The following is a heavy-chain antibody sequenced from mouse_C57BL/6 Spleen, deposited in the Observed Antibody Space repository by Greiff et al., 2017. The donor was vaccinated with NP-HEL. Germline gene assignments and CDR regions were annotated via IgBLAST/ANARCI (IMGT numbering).Heavy chain of an antibody. CDR3: ARRKTAQATSDY. CDR1: GYTFTSYW. V-gene: IGHV1-50*01. D-gene: IGHD3-2*02. CDR2: IDPSDSYT. J-gene: IGHJ2*01. Sequence: QVQLQQPGAELVKPGASVKLSCKASGYTFTSYWMQWVKQRPGQGLEWIGEIDPSDSYTNYNQKFKGKATLTVDTSSSTAYMQLSSLTSEDSAVYYCARRKTAQATSDYWGQGTTLTVSS.